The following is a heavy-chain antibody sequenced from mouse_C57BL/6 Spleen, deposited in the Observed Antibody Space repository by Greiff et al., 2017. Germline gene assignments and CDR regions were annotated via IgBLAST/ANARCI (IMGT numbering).Heavy chain of an antibody. CDR1: GYTFTSYW. CDR2: IDPSDSET. CDR3: ARRDGSGYVSFAY. V-gene: IGHV1-52*01. Sequence: QVQLQQPGAELVRPGSSVKLSCKASGYTFTSYWMHWVKQRPIQGLEWIGNIDPSDSETHYNQKFKDKATLTVDKSSSTAYMQLSSLTSEDSAVYYCARRDGSGYVSFAYWGQGTLVTVSA. J-gene: IGHJ3*01. D-gene: IGHD3-2*02.